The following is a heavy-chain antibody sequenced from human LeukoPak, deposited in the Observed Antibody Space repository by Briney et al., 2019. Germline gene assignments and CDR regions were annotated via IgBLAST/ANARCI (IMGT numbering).Heavy chain of an antibody. D-gene: IGHD3-3*01. CDR3: ARDAFWSGYYFDY. V-gene: IGHV4-4*07. J-gene: IGHJ4*02. CDR1: GGSITGYY. Sequence: SETLSLTCTVSGGSITGYYWSWIRQPAGKGLEWLGRIYTSGSTNYNPSLKSRVTISVDTSKNQFSLKLSSVTAADTAVYYCARDAFWSGYYFDYWGQGTLVTVSS. CDR2: IYTSGST.